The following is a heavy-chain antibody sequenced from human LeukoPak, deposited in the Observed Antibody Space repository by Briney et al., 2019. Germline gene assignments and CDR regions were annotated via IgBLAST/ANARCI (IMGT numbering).Heavy chain of an antibody. CDR2: IIPILGIA. CDR1: GGTFSSYA. Sequence: ASVKVSCKASGGTFSSYAISWVRQAPGQGLEWMGRIIPILGIANYAQKFQGRVTITADKSTSTAYMELSSLRSEDTAAYYCARDDWGSRSAIGQYFDLWGRGTLVTVSS. D-gene: IGHD7-27*01. CDR3: ARDDWGSRSAIGQYFDL. V-gene: IGHV1-69*04. J-gene: IGHJ2*01.